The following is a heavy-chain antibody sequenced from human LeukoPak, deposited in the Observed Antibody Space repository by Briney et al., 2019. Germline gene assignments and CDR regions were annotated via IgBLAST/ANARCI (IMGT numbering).Heavy chain of an antibody. CDR3: TRPMVRGVIDY. CDR2: IRSKAYGGTT. J-gene: IGHJ4*02. CDR1: GFTFGDYA. V-gene: IGHV3-49*04. D-gene: IGHD3-10*01. Sequence: PGRSLRLSCTASGFTFGDYAMSWVRQAPGKGREWVGFIRSKAYGGTTEYAASVKGRFTISRDDSKSIAYPQMNSLKTEDTAVYYCTRPMVRGVIDYWGQGTLVTVSS.